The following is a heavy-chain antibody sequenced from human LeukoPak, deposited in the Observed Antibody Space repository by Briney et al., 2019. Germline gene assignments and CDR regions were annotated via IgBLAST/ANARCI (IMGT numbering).Heavy chain of an antibody. CDR2: IYHSGST. CDR1: GGSISSGGYY. Sequence: PSETLSLTCTVSGGSISSGGYYWSWIRQPPGKGLEWIGYIYHSGSTYYNPSLKSRVTISVDRSKNQFSLKLSSVTAADTAVYYCARDKGYCSSTSCYDWFDPWGQGTLVTVSS. CDR3: ARDKGYCSSTSCYDWFDP. V-gene: IGHV4-30-2*01. J-gene: IGHJ5*02. D-gene: IGHD2-2*01.